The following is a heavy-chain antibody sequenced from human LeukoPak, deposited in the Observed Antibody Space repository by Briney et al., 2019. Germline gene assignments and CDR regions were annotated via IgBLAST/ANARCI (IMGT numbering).Heavy chain of an antibody. CDR3: ARAGYCSGGSCPPYYYYGMDV. D-gene: IGHD2-15*01. CDR1: GGSISSYY. CDR2: IYPSGST. J-gene: IGHJ6*02. Sequence: SETLSLTCTVSGGSISSYYWSWIRQPAGKGLEWIGRIYPSGSTNYNPSLKSRVTMSVDTSKNQFSLKLSSVTAADTAVYYCARAGYCSGGSCPPYYYYGMDVWGQGTTVTVSS. V-gene: IGHV4-4*07.